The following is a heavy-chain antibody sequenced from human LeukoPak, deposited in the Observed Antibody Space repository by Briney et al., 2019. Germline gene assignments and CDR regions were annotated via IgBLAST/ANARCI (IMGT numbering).Heavy chain of an antibody. V-gene: IGHV3-7*01. D-gene: IGHD3-10*01. CDR3: AREFKELLWFGESPSGFDP. CDR1: GFTFSSYW. J-gene: IGHJ5*02. Sequence: PGGSLRLSCAASGFTFSSYWMSWVRQAPGKGLEWVANIKQDGSEKYYVDSVKGRFTISRDNAKNSLYLQMNSLRAEDTAVYYCAREFKELLWFGESPSGFDPWGQGTLVTVSS. CDR2: IKQDGSEK.